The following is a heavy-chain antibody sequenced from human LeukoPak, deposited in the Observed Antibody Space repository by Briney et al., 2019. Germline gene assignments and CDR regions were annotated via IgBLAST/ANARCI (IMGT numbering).Heavy chain of an antibody. CDR3: AKDPYGTRYFDY. CDR2: LSGSGGDT. CDR1: GFTFNKYA. D-gene: IGHD2-2*01. Sequence: GGSLRLSCAASGFTFNKYAMSWVRQVPGKGLEWVSSLSGSGGDTYYAESVKGRSTISRDNSKNTVYLEMNSLRAEDTAVYYCAKDPYGTRYFDYWGQGTLVTVSS. V-gene: IGHV3-23*01. J-gene: IGHJ4*02.